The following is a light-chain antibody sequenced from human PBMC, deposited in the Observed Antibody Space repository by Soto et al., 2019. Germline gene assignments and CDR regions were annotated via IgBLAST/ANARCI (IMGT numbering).Light chain of an antibody. J-gene: IGKJ1*01. Sequence: DIQVTQSPSSLSASVGDRVTITCRTSQSISSYLNWYQLRPGKAPKLLIYAASSLQSGVPSRFSGSGSGTDFTLTISSLQPEDFATYYCQQSDSTPWTFGQGTKVEIK. CDR3: QQSDSTPWT. CDR1: QSISSY. CDR2: AAS. V-gene: IGKV1-39*01.